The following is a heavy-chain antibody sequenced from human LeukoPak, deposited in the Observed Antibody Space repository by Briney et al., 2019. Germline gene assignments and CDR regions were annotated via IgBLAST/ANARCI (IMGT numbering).Heavy chain of an antibody. Sequence: ASVKVSCNASGYTFTSYGISWVRQAPGQGLEWMGWISAYNGNTNYAQKLQGRVTMTTDTSTSTAYMELRSLRSDDTAVYYCASRVVPAAIRHKDAFDIWGQGTMVTVSS. CDR1: GYTFTSYG. CDR2: ISAYNGNT. J-gene: IGHJ3*02. D-gene: IGHD2-2*02. CDR3: ASRVVPAAIRHKDAFDI. V-gene: IGHV1-18*01.